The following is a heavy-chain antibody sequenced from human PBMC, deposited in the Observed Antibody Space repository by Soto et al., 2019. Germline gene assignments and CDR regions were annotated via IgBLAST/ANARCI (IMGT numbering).Heavy chain of an antibody. Sequence: QVQLVQSGAAVKKPGSSVKVSCKASGGTFSSYTISWVRQAPGQGLEWMGRIIPIVGIPNYAQKFQGRVTITADRSTSTAYMELTSLTSDDTAVYYCASSPRSGTGVYWGQGTLVTVSS. CDR2: IIPIVGIP. CDR1: GGTFSSYT. CDR3: ASSPRSGTGVY. V-gene: IGHV1-69*02. J-gene: IGHJ4*02. D-gene: IGHD3-10*01.